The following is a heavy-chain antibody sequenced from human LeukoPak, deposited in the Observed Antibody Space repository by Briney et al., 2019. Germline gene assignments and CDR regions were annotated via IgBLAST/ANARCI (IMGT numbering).Heavy chain of an antibody. Sequence: LGTLSLTCAVSGGALSSSSYYWGWIRQPPGKGLGWMGCIYYSGSTYYNTSLKSRVTIYVNTSKNQFSLKVSSVTAADTAVYYCARRGYCSGGSCSSEVGDAFDIWGQGTMVTVSS. V-gene: IGHV4-39*01. CDR3: ARRGYCSGGSCSSEVGDAFDI. CDR2: IYYSGST. CDR1: GGALSSSSYY. D-gene: IGHD2-15*01. J-gene: IGHJ3*02.